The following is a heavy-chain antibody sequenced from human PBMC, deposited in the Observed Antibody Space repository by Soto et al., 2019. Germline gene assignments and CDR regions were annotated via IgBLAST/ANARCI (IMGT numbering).Heavy chain of an antibody. D-gene: IGHD2-15*01. V-gene: IGHV3-23*01. CDR3: VRGSKDSYPGRRIFDF. CDR2: ITDTGGDA. J-gene: IGHJ4*02. CDR1: GLSFGGRA. Sequence: GGSLRLSCVASGLSFGGRAMSWVRQSPGEGLEWVSTITDTGGDAKYADSVRGRFAISRDNSKNTLYLQMSTLRAEDTAIYFCVRGSKDSYPGRRIFDFWGRGTLVTVFS.